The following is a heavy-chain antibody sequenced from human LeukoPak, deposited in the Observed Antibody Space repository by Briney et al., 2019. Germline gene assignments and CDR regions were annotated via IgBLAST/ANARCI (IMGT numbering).Heavy chain of an antibody. CDR1: GVSISSYY. CDR3: ARFYDRSGPRFDY. V-gene: IGHV4-59*01. Sequence: PSETLSLTCTVSGVSISSYYWSWIRQSPGKGLEWIGYIFYSGSTNYNPSLKSRVTISVDTSKNQFSLKLTSVTAADTAVYYCARFYDRSGPRFDYWGQGTLVTVSS. CDR2: IFYSGST. J-gene: IGHJ4*02. D-gene: IGHD3-22*01.